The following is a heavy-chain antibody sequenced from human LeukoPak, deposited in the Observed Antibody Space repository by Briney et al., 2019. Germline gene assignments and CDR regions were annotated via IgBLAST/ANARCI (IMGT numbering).Heavy chain of an antibody. CDR1: GYTFTNYG. Sequence: ASVKVSCKASGYTFTNYGISWVRQAPGQGLEWMGWISAYNGNTNFAQKLQGRVTMTTDTSTSTAYMELSSLRSEDTAVYYCARTTYYYGSGGAFDIWGQGTMVTVSS. D-gene: IGHD3-10*01. V-gene: IGHV1-18*01. J-gene: IGHJ3*02. CDR3: ARTTYYYGSGGAFDI. CDR2: ISAYNGNT.